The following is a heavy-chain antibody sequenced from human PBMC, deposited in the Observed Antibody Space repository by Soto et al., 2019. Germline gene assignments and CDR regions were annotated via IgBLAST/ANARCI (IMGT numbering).Heavy chain of an antibody. CDR2: ISGSGGST. CDR1: GFTFSSYA. CDR3: AKSIKLVGTEYY. V-gene: IGHV3-23*01. D-gene: IGHD6-6*01. J-gene: IGHJ4*02. Sequence: SLRLSCAASGFTFSSYAMSWVRQAPGKGLEWVSAISGSGGSTYYADSVKGRFTISRDNSKNTLYLQMNSLRAEDTAVYYCAKSIKLVGTEYYWGQGTLVTVSS.